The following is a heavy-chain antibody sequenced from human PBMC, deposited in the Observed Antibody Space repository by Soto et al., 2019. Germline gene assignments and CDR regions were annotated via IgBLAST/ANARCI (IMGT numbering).Heavy chain of an antibody. Sequence: GGSLRLSCAASGFTFSSYDMQWVRQVTGKGLEWVSSIGKGGDTYYAGSVKGRFTVSRENAENSLYLQMSSLRAGDTAVYYCVRDPAGHGMDVWGQGTTVTVSS. CDR2: IGKGGDT. CDR3: VRDPAGHGMDV. CDR1: GFTFSSYD. V-gene: IGHV3-13*01. D-gene: IGHD3-10*01. J-gene: IGHJ6*02.